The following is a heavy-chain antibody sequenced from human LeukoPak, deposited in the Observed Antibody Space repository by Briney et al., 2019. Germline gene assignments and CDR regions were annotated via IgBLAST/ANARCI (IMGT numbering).Heavy chain of an antibody. CDR2: IIPIFGTA. CDR3: ARVLSMGVPAATNWFDP. CDR1: GGTFSSYA. J-gene: IGHJ5*02. D-gene: IGHD2-2*01. V-gene: IGHV1-69*13. Sequence: GASVKVSCKASGGTFSSYAISWVRQAPGQGLEWMGGIIPIFGTANYAQKFQGRVTITADESTSTAYMELSSLRSEDTAVYYCARVLSMGVPAATNWFDPWGQGTLVTVSS.